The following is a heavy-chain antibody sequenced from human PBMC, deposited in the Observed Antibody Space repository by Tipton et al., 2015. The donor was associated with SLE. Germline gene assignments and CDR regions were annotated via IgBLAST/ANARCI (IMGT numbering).Heavy chain of an antibody. CDR3: ARESFTNDFYYYMDV. V-gene: IGHV4-59*02. CDR1: GVSVTNYY. CDR2: IQGRENT. Sequence: LRLSCTVSGVSVTNYYWSWIRQPPGKRLEWIGFIQGRENTNYNPSLGSRVTISVDTSKNQFSLQLTSVTAADTAIYYCARESFTNDFYYYMDVWGKGTTVTVSS. J-gene: IGHJ6*03. D-gene: IGHD2-8*01.